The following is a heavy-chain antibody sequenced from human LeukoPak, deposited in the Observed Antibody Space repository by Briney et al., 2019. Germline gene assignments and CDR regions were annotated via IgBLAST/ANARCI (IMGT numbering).Heavy chain of an antibody. Sequence: PSETLSLTCNVSGGSISSYYWSWIRQSPERGLEWIGYIYASGGNNNPSLKSRVTIALDTSKNQFSLKLTSVAAADTAVYYCARSNQRVVTSFDYWGQGTLVTVSS. CDR1: GGSISSYY. V-gene: IGHV4-4*09. CDR3: ARSNQRVVTSFDY. CDR2: IYASGG. J-gene: IGHJ4*02. D-gene: IGHD4-23*01.